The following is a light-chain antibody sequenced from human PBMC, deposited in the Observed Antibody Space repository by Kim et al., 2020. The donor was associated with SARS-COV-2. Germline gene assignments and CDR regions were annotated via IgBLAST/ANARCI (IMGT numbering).Light chain of an antibody. CDR1: KLGDKY. Sequence: VSPGQTASITCSGDKLGDKYACWYQQKPGQSPVLVIYQDSKRPSGIPERFSGSNSGNTATLAISGTQAMDEADYYCQAWDSSSYVFGTGTKVTVL. J-gene: IGLJ1*01. CDR2: QDS. CDR3: QAWDSSSYV. V-gene: IGLV3-1*01.